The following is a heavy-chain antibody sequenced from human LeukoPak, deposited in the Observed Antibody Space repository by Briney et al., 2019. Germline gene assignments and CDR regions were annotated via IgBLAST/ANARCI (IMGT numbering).Heavy chain of an antibody. Sequence: GGSLRLSCAASGFTLSSYWIHWVRQAPGEGLVWVSRINPDGSRTDYADSVKGRFTISRDNTKNTVDLQMNSLRAEDPAVYYCARDFEAPSNCWGQGTLVTVSS. J-gene: IGHJ4*02. CDR3: ARDFEAPSNC. CDR2: INPDGSRT. V-gene: IGHV3-74*01. D-gene: IGHD3-9*01. CDR1: GFTLSSYW.